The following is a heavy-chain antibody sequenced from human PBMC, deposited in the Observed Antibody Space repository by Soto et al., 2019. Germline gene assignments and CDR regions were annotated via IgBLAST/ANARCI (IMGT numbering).Heavy chain of an antibody. Sequence: QVQLVQSGAELKKPGASVKVSCKASGYTFSNYDMNWVRQATGQGPEWIGWVNPNNGDTGYAQKLQGRVTLTTYISTTTAYMELTSLRSEVTSIYSFAKVSRKGSGIDFDCWGQGTLITVTS. D-gene: IGHD3-10*01. CDR2: VNPNNGDT. J-gene: IGHJ4*02. CDR1: GYTFSNYD. CDR3: AKVSRKGSGIDFDC. V-gene: IGHV1-8*01.